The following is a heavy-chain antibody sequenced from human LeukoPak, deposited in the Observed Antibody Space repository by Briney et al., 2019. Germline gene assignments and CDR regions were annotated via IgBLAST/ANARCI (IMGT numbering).Heavy chain of an antibody. V-gene: IGHV3-11*01. CDR1: GFTFSYYY. J-gene: IGHJ4*02. Sequence: PGGSLTLSCSVSGFTFSYYYMSWLPEPREGGRVCVSFSSSGGTTISHAASVQGRFPISRDNAENSLYLQMNSLRAKDTAVYYCARRTAAGRCFDYWGQGTLVTVSS. CDR3: ARRTAAGRCFDY. D-gene: IGHD6-13*01. CDR2: SSSGGTTI.